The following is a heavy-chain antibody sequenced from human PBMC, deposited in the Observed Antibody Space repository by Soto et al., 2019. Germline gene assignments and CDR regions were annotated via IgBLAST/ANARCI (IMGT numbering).Heavy chain of an antibody. CDR1: GFSLSTSGMC. J-gene: IGHJ4*02. CDR3: ARTFYGIAAAGREGDYFDY. V-gene: IGHV2-70*01. CDR2: IDWDDDK. Sequence: GPALVNPTQTLTLTCTFSGFSLSTSGMCVSWIRQPPGKALEWLALIDWDDDKYYSTSLKTRLTISKDTSKNQVVLTMTNMDPADTATYYCARTFYGIAAAGREGDYFDYWGQGTLVTVS. D-gene: IGHD6-13*01.